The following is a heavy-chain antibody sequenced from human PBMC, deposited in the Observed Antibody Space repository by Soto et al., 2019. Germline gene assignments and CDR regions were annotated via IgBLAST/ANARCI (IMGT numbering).Heavy chain of an antibody. V-gene: IGHV1-18*01. D-gene: IGHD4-17*01. CDR3: ARVTNEIQITPY. Sequence: QVQLVQSGAEGKKPGASVKVSCKASGFTFTNYGISWVRQAPGQGLEWMGWISAYNGNTNYAQKLQGRVTMTTDTSTSTANMELRSLRSDDTAVYYCARVTNEIQITPYWGQGTLVTVSS. CDR2: ISAYNGNT. J-gene: IGHJ4*02. CDR1: GFTFTNYG.